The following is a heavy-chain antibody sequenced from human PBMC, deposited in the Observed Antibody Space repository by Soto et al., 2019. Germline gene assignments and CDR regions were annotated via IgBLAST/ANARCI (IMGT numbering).Heavy chain of an antibody. V-gene: IGHV3-21*01. D-gene: IGHD6-13*01. CDR3: ARDGSQQLVLGSYFDY. CDR1: GFTFSSYS. CDR2: ISSSSSYI. J-gene: IGHJ4*02. Sequence: EVQLLESGGGLVQPGGSLRLSCAASGFTFSSYSMNWVRQAPGKGLEWVSSISSSSSYIYYADSVKGRFTISRDNAKNSLYLQMNSLRAEDTAVYYCARDGSQQLVLGSYFDYWGQGTLVTVSS.